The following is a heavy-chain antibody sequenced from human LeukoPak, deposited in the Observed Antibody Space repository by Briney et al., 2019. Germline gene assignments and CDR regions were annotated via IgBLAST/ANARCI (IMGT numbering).Heavy chain of an antibody. CDR2: IYYSGST. Sequence: SETLSLTCTVPGGSISSYYWSWIRQPPGKGLEWIGYIYYSGSTNYNPSLKSRVTISVDTSKNQFSLKLSSATAADTAVYYCARDRSWIQLWLPQQKYYFDYWGQGTLVTVSS. J-gene: IGHJ4*02. V-gene: IGHV4-59*12. CDR3: ARDRSWIQLWLPQQKYYFDY. CDR1: GGSISSYY. D-gene: IGHD5-18*01.